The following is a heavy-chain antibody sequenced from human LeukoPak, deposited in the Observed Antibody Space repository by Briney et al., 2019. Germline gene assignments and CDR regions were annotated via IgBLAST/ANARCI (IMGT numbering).Heavy chain of an antibody. CDR2: LRGDGET. Sequence: PGGSLRLSCAASGLSFTSFAMSWVRQAPARGPEWVSSLRGDGETFYADSVRGRFTLSRDDSRNTVYLQLNNLRVEDTAIYYCAGASWVSSEDAVGGGRGAKATVSP. CDR3: AGASWVSSEDAVG. V-gene: IGHV3-23*01. D-gene: IGHD3-10*01. J-gene: IGHJ4*02. CDR1: GLSFTSFA.